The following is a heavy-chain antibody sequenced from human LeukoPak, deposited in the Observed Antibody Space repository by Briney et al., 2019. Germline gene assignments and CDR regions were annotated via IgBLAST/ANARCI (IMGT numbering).Heavy chain of an antibody. D-gene: IGHD4-23*01. CDR2: IYYSGNT. J-gene: IGHJ4*02. CDR3: ARHEYGGNGPFDH. CDR1: GGSMSSYY. V-gene: IGHV4-59*08. Sequence: PSETLSLTCTASGGSMSSYYWSWIRQPPGKGLEWIGYIYYSGNTNYNPSLKSRVTISVDTSKNQFSLKLSSVTAADTAVYYCARHEYGGNGPFDHWGQGTLVTVSS.